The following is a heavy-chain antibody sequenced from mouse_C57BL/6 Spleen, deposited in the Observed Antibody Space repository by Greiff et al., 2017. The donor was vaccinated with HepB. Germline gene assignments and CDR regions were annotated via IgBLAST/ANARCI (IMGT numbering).Heavy chain of an antibody. CDR1: GFTFSSYA. CDR3: ARDTYYDYGFDY. J-gene: IGHJ2*01. V-gene: IGHV5-4*01. Sequence: DVKLVESGGGLVKPGGSLKLSCAASGFTFSSYAMSWVRQTPEKRLEWVATISDGGSYTYYPDNVKGRFTISRDNAKNNLYLQMSHLKSEDTAMYYCARDTYYDYGFDYWGQGTTLTVSS. D-gene: IGHD2-4*01. CDR2: ISDGGSYT.